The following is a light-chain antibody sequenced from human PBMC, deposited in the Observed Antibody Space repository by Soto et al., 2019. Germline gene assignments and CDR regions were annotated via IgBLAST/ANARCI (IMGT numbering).Light chain of an antibody. CDR2: DAS. V-gene: IGKV3-20*01. Sequence: EVVLTQSPGTLSLSPGEGATLSCRAGQSVNNYLAWYQQKAGQAPRLLIYDASNRATGIPDRFSGSGSGTDFSLTISRLEPEDFAVYHCQQYSSSPRTFGQGTRLEIK. CDR3: QQYSSSPRT. CDR1: QSVNNY. J-gene: IGKJ5*01.